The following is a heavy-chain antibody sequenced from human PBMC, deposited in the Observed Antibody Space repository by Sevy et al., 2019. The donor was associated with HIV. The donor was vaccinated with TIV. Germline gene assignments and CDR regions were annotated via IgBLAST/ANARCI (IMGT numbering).Heavy chain of an antibody. CDR2: IWYDGSNK. Sequence: GGSLRLSCAASGFTFSSYGMHWVRQAPGKGLEWVAVIWYDGSNKYYADSVKGRFTISRDNSKNTLYLQMNSLRAEDTAVYYCARETVAGNWRGYDAFDIWGHGTMVTVSS. D-gene: IGHD6-19*01. CDR3: ARETVAGNWRGYDAFDI. CDR1: GFTFSSYG. V-gene: IGHV3-33*01. J-gene: IGHJ3*02.